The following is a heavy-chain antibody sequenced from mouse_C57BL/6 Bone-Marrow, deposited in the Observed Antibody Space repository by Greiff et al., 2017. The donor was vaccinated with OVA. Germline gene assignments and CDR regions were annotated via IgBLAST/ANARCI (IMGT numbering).Heavy chain of an antibody. J-gene: IGHJ2*01. Sequence: LVESGAELVRPGASVTLSCKASGYTFTDYEMHWVKQTPVHGLEWIGAIDPETGGTAYNQKFKGKAILTADKSSSTAYMELRSLTSEDSAVYYCTRRALGRGFDYWGQGTTLTVSS. CDR2: IDPETGGT. CDR3: TRRALGRGFDY. CDR1: GYTFTDYE. V-gene: IGHV1-15*01. D-gene: IGHD4-1*01.